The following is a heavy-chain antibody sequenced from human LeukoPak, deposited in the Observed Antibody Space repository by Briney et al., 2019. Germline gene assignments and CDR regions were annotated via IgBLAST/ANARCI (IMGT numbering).Heavy chain of an antibody. CDR1: GGSISSSSYY. Sequence: SETLSLTCTVSGGSISSSSYYWGWIRQPPGKGLEWIGSIYYSGSTYYNPSLMSRVTISVDTSKNQFSLKLSSVTAADTAVYYCARHKKVPRVYYYYYMDVWGKGTTVTVSS. V-gene: IGHV4-39*01. CDR3: ARHKKVPRVYYYYYMDV. D-gene: IGHD3-10*01. J-gene: IGHJ6*03. CDR2: IYYSGST.